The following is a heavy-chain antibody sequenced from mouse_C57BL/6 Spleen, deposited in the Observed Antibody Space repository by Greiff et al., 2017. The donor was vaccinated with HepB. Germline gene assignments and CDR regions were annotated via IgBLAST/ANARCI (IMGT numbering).Heavy chain of an antibody. V-gene: IGHV3-6*01. CDR3: ARVRIYDGYCYFDV. CDR2: ISYDGSN. CDR1: GYYITSGYY. Sequence: EVKLEESGPGLVKPSQSLSLTCSVTGYYITSGYYWNWIRQFPGNKLEWMGYISYDGSNNYNPSLKNRISITRDTSKNQFFLKLNSVTTEDTATYCGARVRIYDGYCYFDVWGTGTTVTVSS. D-gene: IGHD2-3*01. J-gene: IGHJ1*03.